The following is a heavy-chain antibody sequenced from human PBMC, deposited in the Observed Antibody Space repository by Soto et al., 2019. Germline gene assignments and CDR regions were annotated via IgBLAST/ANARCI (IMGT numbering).Heavy chain of an antibody. CDR1: GGSISSSY. Sequence: PWETLSLTCTVSGGSISSSYWSWIRQPPGRGLEWIGYIYYSGNTNYNPSLKSRVSISVDTSKNQFSLKLSSVTAADTAVYYCARGLLGYCSGGICYSARPPCAFDIWGQGTMVTVSS. CDR2: IYYSGNT. V-gene: IGHV4-59*01. D-gene: IGHD2-15*01. CDR3: ARGLLGYCSGGICYSARPPCAFDI. J-gene: IGHJ3*02.